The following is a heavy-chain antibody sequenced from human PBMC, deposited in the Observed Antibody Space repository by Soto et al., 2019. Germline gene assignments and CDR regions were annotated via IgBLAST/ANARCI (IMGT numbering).Heavy chain of an antibody. J-gene: IGHJ4*02. CDR2: INHSGST. Sequence: SETLSLTCAVYGGSFSGYYWTWIRQPPGTGLEWIGEINHSGSTNYNPSLKSRVTISVDTSKNQFSLKLSSVTAADTAVYYCASLPPLYDILTGYYYFDYWGQGTLVTVSS. V-gene: IGHV4-34*01. D-gene: IGHD3-9*01. CDR1: GGSFSGYY. CDR3: ASLPPLYDILTGYYYFDY.